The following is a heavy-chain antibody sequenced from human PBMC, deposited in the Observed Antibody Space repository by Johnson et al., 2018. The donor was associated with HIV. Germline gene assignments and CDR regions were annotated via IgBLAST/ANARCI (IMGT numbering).Heavy chain of an antibody. CDR3: ARGGSIAARREAFDI. CDR2: ISWNRGSI. CDR1: GFTFDDYA. V-gene: IGHV3-9*01. J-gene: IGHJ3*02. D-gene: IGHD6-6*01. Sequence: VQLVESGGGLVQPGRSLRLSCAASGFTFDDYAMHWVRPAPGKGLAWVSGISWNRGSIGYADSVPGRFTISRDNSKNTLYLQMNSLKTEDTAVYYCARGGSIAARREAFDIWGQGTMVTVSS.